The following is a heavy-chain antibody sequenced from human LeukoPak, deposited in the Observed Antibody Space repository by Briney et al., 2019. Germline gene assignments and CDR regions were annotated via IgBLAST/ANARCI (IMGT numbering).Heavy chain of an antibody. D-gene: IGHD3-3*01. CDR2: ISSSGSTI. CDR1: GFTFSDYY. V-gene: IGHV3-11*04. CDR3: ARDTHPHDFWSGSKLDY. Sequence: GGSLRLSCAASGFTFSDYYMSWIRQAPGKGLEWVSYISSSGSTIYYADSVKGRFTISKDNAKNSLYLQMNSLRAEDTAVYYCARDTHPHDFWSGSKLDYWGQGTLVTVSS. J-gene: IGHJ4*02.